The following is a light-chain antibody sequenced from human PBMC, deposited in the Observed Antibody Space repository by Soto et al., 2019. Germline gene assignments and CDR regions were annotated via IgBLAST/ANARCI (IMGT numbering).Light chain of an antibody. CDR2: AAS. Sequence: IQMTQSPSSLSASVGDRVTITCRASQSISNFLNWYQQKPGKAPKLLIYAASSFQSGVPSRFSGSGSGTDFTLTISSLQPEDFATYYCLQDYNYPYTFGQGTKLEIK. J-gene: IGKJ2*01. V-gene: IGKV1-6*01. CDR1: QSISNF. CDR3: LQDYNYPYT.